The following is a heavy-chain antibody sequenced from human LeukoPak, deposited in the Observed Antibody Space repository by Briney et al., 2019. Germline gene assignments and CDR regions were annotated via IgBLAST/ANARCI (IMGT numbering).Heavy chain of an antibody. CDR3: AREGRHYGRGGV. J-gene: IGHJ4*02. CDR2: IYHSGST. V-gene: IGHV4-30-2*01. D-gene: IGHD3-10*01. CDR1: GGSISSGGYY. Sequence: KTSETLSLTCTVSGGSISSGGYYWSWIRQPPGKGLEWIGYIYHSGSTYYNPSLKSRVTISVDRSKNQFSLKLSSVTAADTAVYYCAREGRHYGRGGVWGQGTLVTVSS.